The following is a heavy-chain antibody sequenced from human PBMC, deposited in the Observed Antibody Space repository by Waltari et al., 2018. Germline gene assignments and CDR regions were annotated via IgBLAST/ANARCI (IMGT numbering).Heavy chain of an antibody. J-gene: IGHJ6*03. V-gene: IGHV1-69-2*01. D-gene: IGHD4-17*01. CDR1: GYTFTDYY. CDR3: ATDPYGDYREDYYYMDV. CDR2: VDPEDGET. Sequence: EVQLVQSGAEVKKPGATVKISCKVSGYTFTDYYMHWVQQAPGKGLEWMGLVDPEDGETIYAEKCQGRVTITADTSTDTAYMELSSLRSEDTAVYYCATDPYGDYREDYYYMDVWGKGTTVTVSS.